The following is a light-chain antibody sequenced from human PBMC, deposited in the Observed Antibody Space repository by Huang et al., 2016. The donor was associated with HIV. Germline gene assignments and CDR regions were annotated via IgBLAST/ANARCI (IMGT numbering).Light chain of an antibody. Sequence: VMTQSPATLSVFPGERATLSCRASQGVSSNLAWYQQKPGQAPRLLIYGASTRATSLPARFSGSGSGTEFTLTISSLQSEDFAVYFCHQYDNWPVTFGQGTKLEIK. CDR2: GAS. CDR3: HQYDNWPVT. CDR1: QGVSSN. J-gene: IGKJ2*01. V-gene: IGKV3-15*01.